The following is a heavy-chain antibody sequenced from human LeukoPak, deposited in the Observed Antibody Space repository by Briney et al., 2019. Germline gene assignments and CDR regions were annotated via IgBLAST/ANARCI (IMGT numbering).Heavy chain of an antibody. CDR2: IVVGSGNT. D-gene: IGHD1-26*01. V-gene: IGHV1-58*02. Sequence: SVKVSCKASGFTFTSSAMQWVRQARGQRLEWIGWIVVGSGNTNYAQKLQGRVTMTTDTSTSTAYMELRSLRSDDTAVYYSARGGSGSYRRVGEYWGQGTLVTVSS. CDR1: GFTFTSSA. J-gene: IGHJ4*02. CDR3: ARGGSGSYRRVGEY.